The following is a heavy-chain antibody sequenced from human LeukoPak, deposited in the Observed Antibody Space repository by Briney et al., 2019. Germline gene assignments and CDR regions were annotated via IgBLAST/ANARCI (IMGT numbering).Heavy chain of an antibody. CDR1: GGSMSGYY. CDR2: IHYNGGT. Sequence: SETLSLTCSVSGGSMSGYYWSWNRQPPGKGLEWIGSIHYNGGTDYNPSLKTRVTISLDTSRSQFSLKLGSVTAADTAVYCCAGGRVPGYWGQGALVTVSS. J-gene: IGHJ4*02. D-gene: IGHD3-9*01. CDR3: AGGRVPGY. V-gene: IGHV4-59*01.